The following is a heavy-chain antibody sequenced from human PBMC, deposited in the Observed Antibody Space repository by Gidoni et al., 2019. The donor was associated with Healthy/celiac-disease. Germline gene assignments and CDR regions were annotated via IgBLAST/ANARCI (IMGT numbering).Heavy chain of an antibody. V-gene: IGHV4-61*02. J-gene: IGHJ3*02. CDR2: IYTSGSN. CDR3: AREKGYYYDSSGYPDAFDI. CDR1: GGSISSGSYS. Sequence: QVQLQESGPGLVKPSQTLSPTCTVYGGSISSGSYSVSWNRPPAGKGLEWIGRIYTSGSNNYNPSLKSRVTISVDTSKNQFSLKLSSVTAADTAVYYCAREKGYYYDSSGYPDAFDIWGQGTMVTVSS. D-gene: IGHD3-22*01.